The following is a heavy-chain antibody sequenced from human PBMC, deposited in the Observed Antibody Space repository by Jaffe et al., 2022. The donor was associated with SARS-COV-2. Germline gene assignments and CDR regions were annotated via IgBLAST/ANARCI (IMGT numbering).Heavy chain of an antibody. Sequence: EVQLVESGGGLVKPGGSLRLSCAASGFTFSNAWMSWVRQAPGKGLEWVGRIKSKTDGGTTDYAAPVKGRFTISRDDSKNTLYLQMNSLKTEDTAVYYCTTADFWSGYSLFYYYGMDVWGQGTTVTVSS. CDR1: GFTFSNAW. CDR3: TTADFWSGYSLFYYYGMDV. J-gene: IGHJ6*02. CDR2: IKSKTDGGTT. V-gene: IGHV3-15*01. D-gene: IGHD3-3*01.